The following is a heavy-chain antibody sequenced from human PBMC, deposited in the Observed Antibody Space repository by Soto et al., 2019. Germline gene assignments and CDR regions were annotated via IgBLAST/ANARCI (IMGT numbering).Heavy chain of an antibody. CDR3: SSRSDFWSGIPFDY. J-gene: IGHJ4*02. V-gene: IGHV3-7*05. CDR1: GFTFSSYW. D-gene: IGHD3-3*01. Sequence: EVQLVESGGGLVQPGGSLRLSCAASGFTFSSYWMSWVRQAPGKGLEWVANIKQDGSEKYYVDSVTGRFTISRDNAKTSLYLQMNSLRAEDTAVYYCSSRSDFWSGIPFDYWGQGTLVTVSS. CDR2: IKQDGSEK.